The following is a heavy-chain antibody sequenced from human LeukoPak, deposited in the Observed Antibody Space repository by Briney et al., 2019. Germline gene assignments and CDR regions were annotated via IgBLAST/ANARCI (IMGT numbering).Heavy chain of an antibody. D-gene: IGHD6-13*01. CDR3: AREGATAGSGYYFDY. J-gene: IGHJ4*02. V-gene: IGHV3-21*01. CDR2: ISSSSSYI. Sequence: GGSLRLSCAASGFTFSTYSMNWVRQAPGKGLEWVSSISSSSSYIYYADSVKGRFTISRDNAKKSLYLQMNSLRAGDTAVYYCAREGATAGSGYYFDYWGQGSLVTVSS. CDR1: GFTFSTYS.